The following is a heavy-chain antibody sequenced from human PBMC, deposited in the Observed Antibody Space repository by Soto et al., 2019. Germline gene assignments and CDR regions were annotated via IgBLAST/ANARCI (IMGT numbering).Heavy chain of an antibody. V-gene: IGHV4-34*01. CDR1: GGSFSGYY. CDR3: ARRRGAYYGSGSYYPISYYYYMDV. Sequence: SETLSLTCAVYGGSFSGYYWSRIRQPPGKGLEWIGEINHSGSTNYNPSLKSRVTISVDTSKNQFSLKLSSVTAADTAVYYCARRRGAYYGSGSYYPISYYYYMDVWGKGTTVTVSS. D-gene: IGHD3-10*01. CDR2: INHSGST. J-gene: IGHJ6*03.